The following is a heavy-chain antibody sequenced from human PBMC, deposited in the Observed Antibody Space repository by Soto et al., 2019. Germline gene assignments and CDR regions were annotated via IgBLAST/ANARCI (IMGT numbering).Heavy chain of an antibody. D-gene: IGHD2-8*02. V-gene: IGHV4-34*01. CDR3: ARDKITGLFDY. J-gene: IGHJ4*02. Sequence: QVQLQQWGAGLLKPSETLSLTCAVYGGSFSGYYWTWIRQPPGTGLEWIGEINHSGSTNYNPSLKSRVIISVDTSKNQFSLKLTSVTAEDTAVYYCARDKITGLFDYWGQGTLVTVSS. CDR1: GGSFSGYY. CDR2: INHSGST.